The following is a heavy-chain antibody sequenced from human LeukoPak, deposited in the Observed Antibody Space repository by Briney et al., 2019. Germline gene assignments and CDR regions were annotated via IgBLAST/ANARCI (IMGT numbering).Heavy chain of an antibody. J-gene: IGHJ4*02. CDR3: ARLIAADPQLDC. V-gene: IGHV4-31*03. D-gene: IGHD6-13*01. CDR2: IYHSGDT. CDR1: GGSISSGGYY. Sequence: PSEPLSLTCTVSGGSISSGGYYWSWIRQHPGKGLEWIGYIYHSGDTYSNPSLKGRATVSMDRSKNQFSLNLSSVTAADTAVYYCARLIAADPQLDCWGQGTLVTVSS.